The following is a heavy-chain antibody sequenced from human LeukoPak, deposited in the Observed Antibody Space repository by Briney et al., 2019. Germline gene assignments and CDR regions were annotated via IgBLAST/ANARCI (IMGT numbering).Heavy chain of an antibody. CDR3: ARDLYSGSYYEIPGGLDY. CDR2: IWYDGSNK. D-gene: IGHD1-26*01. V-gene: IGHV3-33*01. J-gene: IGHJ4*02. Sequence: GGSLRLSCAASGFTFSSYGMHWVRQAPGKGLEWVAVIWYDGSNKCYADSVKGRFTISRDNSKNTLYLQMNSLRAGDTAVYYCARDLYSGSYYEIPGGLDYWGQGTLVTVSS. CDR1: GFTFSSYG.